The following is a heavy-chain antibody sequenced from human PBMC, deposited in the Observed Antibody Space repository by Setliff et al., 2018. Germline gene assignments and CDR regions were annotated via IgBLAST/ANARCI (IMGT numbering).Heavy chain of an antibody. Sequence: PSETLSLSCTVSGDSISSYYWSWIRQPPWKGLEWIGYIYTSGSTNYNPSLRSRVTISVDMSKNQFSLKLSSVTAADTAVYYCARGSYFDSSGYSPDYFDYWGRGTQVTVSS. D-gene: IGHD3-22*01. CDR1: GDSISSYY. CDR2: IYTSGST. J-gene: IGHJ4*02. V-gene: IGHV4-4*08. CDR3: ARGSYFDSSGYSPDYFDY.